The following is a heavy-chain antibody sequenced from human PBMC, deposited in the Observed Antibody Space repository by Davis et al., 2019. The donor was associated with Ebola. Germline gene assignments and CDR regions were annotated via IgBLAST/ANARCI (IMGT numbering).Heavy chain of an antibody. CDR1: GGSVSSGSYY. V-gene: IGHV4-61*01. CDR2: IYYSGST. D-gene: IGHD3-10*01. Sequence: PGGSLRLSCTVSGGSVSSGSYYWSWIRQPPGKGLEWIGYIYYSGSTNYNPSLKSRVTISVDTSKNQFSLKLSSVTAADTAVYYCARGSSAWGQGTLVTVSS. CDR3: ARGSSA. J-gene: IGHJ5*02.